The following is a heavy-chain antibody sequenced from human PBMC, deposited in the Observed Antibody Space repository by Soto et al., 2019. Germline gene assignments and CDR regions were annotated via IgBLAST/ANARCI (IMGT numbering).Heavy chain of an antibody. CDR1: GYTFTSHG. CDR2: ISAYNGNK. Sequence: QFQLVQSGREVKKNGASVKVSCKASGYTFTSHGIAWVRQAPGQGLEWMGWISAYNGNKKYAQKSQGRVTMTTDTSTSTAYMELRSLRSDDTAVYYCARDGDGYSYAFDFWGQGSLVTVSS. CDR3: ARDGDGYSYAFDF. D-gene: IGHD3-16*01. V-gene: IGHV1-18*04. J-gene: IGHJ4*02.